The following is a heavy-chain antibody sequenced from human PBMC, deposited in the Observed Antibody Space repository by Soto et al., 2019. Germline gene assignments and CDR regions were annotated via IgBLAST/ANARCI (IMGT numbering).Heavy chain of an antibody. CDR1: GGAFSGYY. CDR3: ARGRGVVPAVMGVLPYYYYMDV. Sequence: SETLSLTCAVYGGAFSGYYWGWIRQPPGEGLEWIGEINHSGSTNYNPSLKSRVTISVDTSKNQFSLKLSSVTAADTAVYYCARGRGVVPAVMGVLPYYYYMDVWGKGTTVTVSS. CDR2: INHSGST. J-gene: IGHJ6*03. D-gene: IGHD2-2*01. V-gene: IGHV4-34*01.